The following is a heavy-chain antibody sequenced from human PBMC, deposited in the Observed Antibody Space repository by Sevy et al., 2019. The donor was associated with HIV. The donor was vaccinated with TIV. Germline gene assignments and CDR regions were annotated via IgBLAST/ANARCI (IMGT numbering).Heavy chain of an antibody. J-gene: IGHJ5*02. CDR3: AKEDSNGVCYSS. D-gene: IGHD2-21*01. V-gene: IGHV3-21*01. CDR2: ISPTSSYI. CDR1: GFTFSIYT. Sequence: GGSLRLSCAASGFTFSIYTLNWVRQAPGKGLEWVSSISPTSSYIYYADSVKGRFSISRDNAKNSLFLQINSLRADDTAIYYCAKEDSNGVCYSSWDQGTLVTVSS.